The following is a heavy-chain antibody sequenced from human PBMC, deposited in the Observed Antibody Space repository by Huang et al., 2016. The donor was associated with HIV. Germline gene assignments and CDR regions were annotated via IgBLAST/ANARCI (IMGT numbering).Heavy chain of an antibody. CDR3: ARDATKNPRGWFDP. V-gene: IGHV4-34*02. D-gene: IGHD3-10*01. CDR2: INHLGSP. Sequence: QVHLQQWGAGLLKSAETLSLTCAVYGGSLSGYYWSWLRQPPGKGLEWIGEINHLGSPNYNPSLKSRVSISRDGSKKQFSLKLRSISDADTAVYFCARDATKNPRGWFDPWGQGTLVTVSS. J-gene: IGHJ5*02. CDR1: GGSLSGYY.